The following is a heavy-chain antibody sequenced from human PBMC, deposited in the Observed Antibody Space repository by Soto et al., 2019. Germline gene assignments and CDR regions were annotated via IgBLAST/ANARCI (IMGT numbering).Heavy chain of an antibody. D-gene: IGHD3-22*01. Sequence: PSETLSLTCTVSGGSISSSSYYWGWLRQPPGKGLDFIGSMHYSGTTYYNPSLKNRITISVDTSKNQFSLKLISVTAADTAVYYCAVVDSTGNWFDPWGQGALVTVS. CDR2: MHYSGTT. J-gene: IGHJ5*02. CDR3: AVVDSTGNWFDP. V-gene: IGHV4-39*01. CDR1: GGSISSSSYY.